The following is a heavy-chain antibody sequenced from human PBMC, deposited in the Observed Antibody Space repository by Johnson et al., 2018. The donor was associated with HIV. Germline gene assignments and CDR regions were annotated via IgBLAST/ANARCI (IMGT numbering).Heavy chain of an antibody. CDR2: IKQDGSEK. D-gene: IGHD3-22*01. CDR3: ARDPSGYYLFYAFDI. V-gene: IGHV3-7*01. J-gene: IGHJ3*02. CDR1: GFTFRRFW. Sequence: VQLVESGGGLVQPGGSLRLSCAASGFTFRRFWMSWVRQAPGKGLEWVANIKQDGSEKHYVDSAKGRFTISRDNAKKSLYLQMNSLRAEDTAVYYCARDPSGYYLFYAFDIWGQGTIVTVSS.